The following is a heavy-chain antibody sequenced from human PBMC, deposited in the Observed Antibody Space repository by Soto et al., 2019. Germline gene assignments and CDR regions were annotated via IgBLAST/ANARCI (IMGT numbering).Heavy chain of an antibody. CDR3: VRGGYSGYVIY. CDR2: ISNSGSAT. Sequence: ESGGGLVKPGGSLRLSCAASGFTFSDFYMSWIRQAPGKGLEWVSYISNSGSATYAESVEGRFTISRDNPKNSLYLQMNSLRAEDAAMYYCVRGGYSGYVIYWGQGTLVTVSS. V-gene: IGHV3-11*01. D-gene: IGHD5-12*01. CDR1: GFTFSDFY. J-gene: IGHJ4*02.